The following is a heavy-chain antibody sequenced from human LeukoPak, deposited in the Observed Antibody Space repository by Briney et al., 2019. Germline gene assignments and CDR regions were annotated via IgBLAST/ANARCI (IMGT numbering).Heavy chain of an antibody. J-gene: IGHJ5*02. CDR3: ARGGDVLRYFDWGFDWFDP. CDR1: GDSVSSNSAA. D-gene: IGHD3-9*01. Sequence: SQTLSLTCAISGDSVSSNSAAWNWIRQSPSRGLEWLGRTYYRSKWYNDYAVSVKSRITINPDTSKNQFSLQLNSVTPADTAVYYCARGGDVLRYFDWGFDWFDPWGQGTLVTVSS. V-gene: IGHV6-1*01. CDR2: TYYRSKWYN.